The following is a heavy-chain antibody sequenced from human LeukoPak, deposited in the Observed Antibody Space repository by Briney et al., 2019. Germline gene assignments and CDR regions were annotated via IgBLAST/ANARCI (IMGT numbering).Heavy chain of an antibody. CDR1: GFSLSTSGMR. Sequence: SGPTLVNPTQTLTLTCTFSGFSLSTSGMRVGWIRQPPGKALEWLARIDWDDDKFYSTSLKTRLTISKDTSKNQVVLTMTNMDPVDTATYYCARIGSDSSGYYYFDYWGQGTLVTVSS. V-gene: IGHV2-70*04. CDR2: IDWDDDK. J-gene: IGHJ4*02. CDR3: ARIGSDSSGYYYFDY. D-gene: IGHD3-22*01.